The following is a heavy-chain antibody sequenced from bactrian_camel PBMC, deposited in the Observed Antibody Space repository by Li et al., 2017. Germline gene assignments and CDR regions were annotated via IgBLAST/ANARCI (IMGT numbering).Heavy chain of an antibody. J-gene: IGHJ4*01. V-gene: IGHV3S28*01. D-gene: IGHD3*01. Sequence: QLVESGGDSVQAGGSLRLSCAASAYAYRGNYKGWFRQAPGKGLEWVSAIKPAGSTYYADSVRGRFTISGDTAKNTLYLQMNSLKPDDAAVYYCAPDPRGSAHWGQGTQVTVS. CDR1: AYAYRGNY. CDR2: IKPAGST. CDR3: APDPRGSAH.